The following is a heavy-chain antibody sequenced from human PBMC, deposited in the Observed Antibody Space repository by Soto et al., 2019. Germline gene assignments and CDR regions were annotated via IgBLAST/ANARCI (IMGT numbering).Heavy chain of an antibody. CDR2: IGSRTSDI. V-gene: IGHV3-21*01. D-gene: IGHD3-22*01. CDR3: VRDYYDTSGYPDTFDM. J-gene: IGHJ3*02. CDR1: GFTLSRHT. Sequence: GGSLRLSCAASGFTLSRHTMNWVRQAPGKGLEWISFIGSRTSDIYYADSVKGRFTISRDNAKNSLYLDLTRLRAEDTAVYFCVRDYYDTSGYPDTFDMWGQGTMVTVSS.